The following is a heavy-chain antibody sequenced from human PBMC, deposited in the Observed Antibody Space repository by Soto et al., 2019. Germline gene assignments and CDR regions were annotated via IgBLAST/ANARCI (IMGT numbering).Heavy chain of an antibody. Sequence: EVQLVESGGGLIQPGGSLRLYCAASGFTVSSNYMSWVRQAPGKGLEWVSVIYSGGSTYYADSVKGRFTISRDNSKNTLYLQMNSLRAEDTAVYYCARDRMVRGVIIPFDYWGQGTLVTVSS. CDR3: ARDRMVRGVIIPFDY. CDR2: IYSGGST. CDR1: GFTVSSNY. D-gene: IGHD3-10*01. J-gene: IGHJ4*02. V-gene: IGHV3-53*01.